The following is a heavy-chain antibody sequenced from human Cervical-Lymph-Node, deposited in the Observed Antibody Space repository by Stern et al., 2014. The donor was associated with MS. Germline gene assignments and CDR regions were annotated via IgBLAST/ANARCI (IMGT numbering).Heavy chain of an antibody. V-gene: IGHV3-74*02. J-gene: IGHJ4*02. CDR2: INSDGSTT. Sequence: VQLEESGGGLVQPGGSLRLSCAGSGLTLSNHWMHWVRQAPGKGLVWVSGINSDGSTTTYADSVKGRFTISRDNGQNTMYLQMNGLRVEDTAVYYCVVVAGTTPHHFDYWGQGMQVTVSS. D-gene: IGHD1-1*01. CDR1: GLTLSNHW. CDR3: VVVAGTTPHHFDY.